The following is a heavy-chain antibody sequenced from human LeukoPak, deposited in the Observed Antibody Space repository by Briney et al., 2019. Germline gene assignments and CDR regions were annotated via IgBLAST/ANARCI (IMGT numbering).Heavy chain of an antibody. CDR2: ISSSSNTL. CDR3: ATSYDFDY. D-gene: IGHD1-26*01. J-gene: IGHJ4*02. CDR1: GFTFSSYG. V-gene: IGHV3-48*01. Sequence: PGGSLRLSCAASGFTFSSYGMNWVRQAPGKGLEWVSYISSSSNTLYYADSVKGRFTISRDNAKNSLYLQMNSLRAADTAVYYCATSYDFDYWGQGTLVTVSS.